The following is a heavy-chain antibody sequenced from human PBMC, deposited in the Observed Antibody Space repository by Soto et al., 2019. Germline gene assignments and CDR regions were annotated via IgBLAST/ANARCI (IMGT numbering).Heavy chain of an antibody. V-gene: IGHV4-34*01. Sequence: LPETLSLTCAVYGGSLSGYYWSWIRQPPGKGLEWIGEINHSGSTDYNPSLKSRVTISVDTSKNQFSLKLSSVTAADTAVYYCARAYGDIPPDYWGQGTLVTVSS. CDR2: INHSGST. CDR1: GGSLSGYY. D-gene: IGHD4-17*01. CDR3: ARAYGDIPPDY. J-gene: IGHJ4*02.